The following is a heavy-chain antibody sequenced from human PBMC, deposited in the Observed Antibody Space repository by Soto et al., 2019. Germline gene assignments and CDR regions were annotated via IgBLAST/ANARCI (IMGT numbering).Heavy chain of an antibody. V-gene: IGHV3-23*01. Sequence: EVQLLESGGGAVQSGGSLRRSCAASGFTFSSYVMRWVRQAPGKGLEWVSGITGSGMTTYYVDSGKGRFTIARDNSKNRLYLQMNRLRAEDTAVYYCARKLSGAVQGWAYGMDVWGRGTTVTVSS. CDR3: ARKLSGAVQGWAYGMDV. D-gene: IGHD1-26*01. CDR1: GFTFSSYV. J-gene: IGHJ6*02. CDR2: ITGSGMTT.